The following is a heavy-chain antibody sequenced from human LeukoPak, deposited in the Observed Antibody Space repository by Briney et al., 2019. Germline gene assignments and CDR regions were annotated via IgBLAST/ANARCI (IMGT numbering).Heavy chain of an antibody. CDR2: IVPIFGTA. CDR3: ARGQQQLMEFDP. D-gene: IGHD6-13*01. J-gene: IGHJ5*02. CDR1: GYTLTELS. V-gene: IGHV1-69*13. Sequence: ASVKVSCKVSGYTLTELSMHWVRQAPGQGLEWMGGIVPIFGTANYAQKFQGRVTITADESTSTAYMELSSLRSDDTDVYYCARGQQQLMEFDPWGQGTLVTVSS.